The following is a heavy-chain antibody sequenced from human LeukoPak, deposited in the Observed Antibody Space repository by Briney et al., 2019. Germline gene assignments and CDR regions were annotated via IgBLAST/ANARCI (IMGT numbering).Heavy chain of an antibody. CDR1: GFTFSSDW. CDR3: AREKFGELPVGDY. J-gene: IGHJ4*02. V-gene: IGHV3-7*01. CDR2: IKQDGSEK. Sequence: GGSLRLSCAASGFTFSSDWRSWGRQAPGKGLEWVANIKQDGSEKYYVDSVKGRFTISRDNAKNSLYLQMNSLRAEDTAVYYCAREKFGELPVGDYWGQGTLVTVSS. D-gene: IGHD3-10*01.